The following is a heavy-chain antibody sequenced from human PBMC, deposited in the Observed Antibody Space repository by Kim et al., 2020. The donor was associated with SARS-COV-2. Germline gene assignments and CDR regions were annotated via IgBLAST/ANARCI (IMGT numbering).Heavy chain of an antibody. CDR1: GGSISSSSYY. CDR2: IYYSGST. Sequence: SETLSLTCTVSGGSISSSSYYWGWIRQPPGKGLEWIGSIYYSGSTYYNPSLKIRVTISVDTSKNQFSLKLSSVTAADTAVYYCASQGEDTAMVTFDYWGQGTLVTVSS. D-gene: IGHD5-18*01. V-gene: IGHV4-39*01. CDR3: ASQGEDTAMVTFDY. J-gene: IGHJ4*02.